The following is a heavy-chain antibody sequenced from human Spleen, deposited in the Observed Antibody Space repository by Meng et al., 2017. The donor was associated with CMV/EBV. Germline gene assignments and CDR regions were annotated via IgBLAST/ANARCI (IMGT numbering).Heavy chain of an antibody. CDR3: ARRGDGVDY. CDR1: GGSIRSSSYY. Sequence: SLTGTVYGGSIRSSSYYWGWIRQPPGKGLEWIGSIYYSGSTYYNPSLKSRVTISGDTSKNQFSLKLSSVTAADTAVYYCARRGDGVDYWGQGTLVTVSS. J-gene: IGHJ4*02. D-gene: IGHD7-27*01. CDR2: IYYSGST. V-gene: IGHV4-39*01.